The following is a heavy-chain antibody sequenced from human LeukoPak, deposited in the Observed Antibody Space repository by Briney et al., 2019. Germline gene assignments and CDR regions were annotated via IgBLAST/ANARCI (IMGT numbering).Heavy chain of an antibody. CDR1: GYTFTSYY. J-gene: IGHJ4*02. CDR2: VNPNSGGT. D-gene: IGHD1-7*01. V-gene: IGHV1-2*02. CDR3: ARNWNYYPHFDY. Sequence: ASVKVSCKASGYTFTSYYMHWVRQAPGQGLEWMGWVNPNSGGTNYAQKFQGRVTMTRDTSISTAYMELSRLRSDDTAVYYCARNWNYYPHFDYWGQGTLVTVSS.